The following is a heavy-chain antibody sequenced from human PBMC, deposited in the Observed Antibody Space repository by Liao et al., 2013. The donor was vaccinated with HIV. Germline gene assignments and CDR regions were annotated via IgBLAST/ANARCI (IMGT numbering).Heavy chain of an antibody. J-gene: IGHJ5*02. CDR3: ARGNPRFCSGGTCYSVYDA. V-gene: IGHV4-4*07. D-gene: IGHD2-15*01. CDR2: IYTSGNT. CDR1: GGSISGYY. Sequence: QVQLQESGPGLVKPSETLSLTCTVSGGSISGYYWSWIRQPAGKGLEWIGRIYTSGNTNYKPSLKSRVTMSVDTSKNQFSLKLSSVTAADTAVYFCARGNPRFCSGGTCYSVYDAWGQGNLVTVSS.